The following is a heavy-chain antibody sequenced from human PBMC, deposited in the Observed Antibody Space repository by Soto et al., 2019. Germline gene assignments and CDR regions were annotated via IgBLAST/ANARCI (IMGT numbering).Heavy chain of an antibody. CDR3: TRGGSDFWSGYVDY. CDR2: IRSKAYGGTT. J-gene: IGHJ4*02. CDR1: GFTFGDYA. Sequence: GGSLRLSCTASGFTFGDYAMSWSRQAPGKGLEWVGFIRSKAYGGTTEYAASVKGRFTISRDDSKSIAYLQMNSLKTEDTAVYYCTRGGSDFWSGYVDYWGQGTLVTVSS. D-gene: IGHD3-3*01. V-gene: IGHV3-49*03.